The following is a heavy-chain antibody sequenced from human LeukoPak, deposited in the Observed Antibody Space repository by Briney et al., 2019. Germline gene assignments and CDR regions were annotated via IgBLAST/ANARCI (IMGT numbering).Heavy chain of an antibody. V-gene: IGHV1-69*13. CDR1: GGTFSSYA. CDR2: IIPIFGTA. J-gene: IGHJ5*02. CDR3: ARGRQLYSYGYDWFDP. D-gene: IGHD5-18*01. Sequence: SVKVSCKASGGTFSSYAISWVRQAPGQGLEWMGGIIPIFGTANYAQKFQGRVTITADESTSTAYMELSNLRSEDTAVYSCARGRQLYSYGYDWFDPWGQGTLVTVSS.